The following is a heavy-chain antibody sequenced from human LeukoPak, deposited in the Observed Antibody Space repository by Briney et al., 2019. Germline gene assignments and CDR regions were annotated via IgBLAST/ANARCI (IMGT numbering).Heavy chain of an antibody. CDR3: ARRSSSWPFDY. CDR2: IYYSGST. V-gene: IGHV4-39*01. D-gene: IGHD6-13*01. Sequence: KPSETLSLTCTVSGGSISSSSYYWGWIRRPPGKGLEWIGTIYYSGSTDYNPSLKSRVTMSVDTSKNQFSLKLSSVTAADTAVYYCARRSSSWPFDYWGQGTLVTVSS. J-gene: IGHJ4*02. CDR1: GGSISSSSYY.